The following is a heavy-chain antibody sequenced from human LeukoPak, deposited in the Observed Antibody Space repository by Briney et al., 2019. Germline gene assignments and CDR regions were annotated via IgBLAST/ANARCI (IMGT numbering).Heavy chain of an antibody. CDR2: INPDSGGT. J-gene: IGHJ4*02. Sequence: GASVKVSCKASGYTFTGYYMHWVRQAPGQGLEWMGWINPDSGGTNYAQKFQGRVTMTRDTSISTAYMELSRLRSDDTAVYYCARESSPLIAVLGTDYWGQGTLVTVSS. V-gene: IGHV1-2*02. D-gene: IGHD6-19*01. CDR1: GYTFTGYY. CDR3: ARESSPLIAVLGTDY.